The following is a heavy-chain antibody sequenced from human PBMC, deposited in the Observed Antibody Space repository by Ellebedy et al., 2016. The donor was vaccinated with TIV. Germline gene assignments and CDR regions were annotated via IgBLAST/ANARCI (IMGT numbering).Heavy chain of an antibody. J-gene: IGHJ6*02. CDR2: IYPGDSDT. V-gene: IGHV5-51*01. D-gene: IGHD2-15*01. CDR3: ARLGPKCSGGSCPKYDDDYYGMDV. CDR1: GYSFTSYW. Sequence: GESLKISCKGSGYSFTSYWIGWVRQMPGKGLEWMGLIYPGDSDTRYRPSVQGQVTISADKSNSTASLQWSSLKASDTAMYYCARLGPKCSGGSCPKYDDDYYGMDVWGQGTTVTVSS.